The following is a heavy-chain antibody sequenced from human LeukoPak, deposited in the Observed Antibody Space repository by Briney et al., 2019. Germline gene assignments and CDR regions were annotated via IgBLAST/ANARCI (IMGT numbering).Heavy chain of an antibody. Sequence: GGSLRLSCAASGFTFDDHGMSWVRQAPGKGLEWVSGITWNGGRTGYADSVKGRFTISRDNAKSSLYLQMNSLRAEDTAVYYCARDPYSGSYGADYYYYMDVWGKGTTVTISS. V-gene: IGHV3-20*04. CDR3: ARDPYSGSYGADYYYYMDV. J-gene: IGHJ6*03. CDR2: ITWNGGRT. D-gene: IGHD1-26*01. CDR1: GFTFDDHG.